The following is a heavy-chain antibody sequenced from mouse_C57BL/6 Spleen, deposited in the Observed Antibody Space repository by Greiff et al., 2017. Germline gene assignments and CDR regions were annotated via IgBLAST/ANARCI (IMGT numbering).Heavy chain of an antibody. CDR2: IYPGGGDT. J-gene: IGHJ4*01. D-gene: IGHD4-1*01. Sequence: VQLVESGAELVKPGASVKMSCKASGYAFRSYWMNWVKQRPGKGLEWIGQIYPGGGDTNYNGKFKGKATLTADKSSSTAYMQLSSLTSEDSAVYIFARSLTGTWAMDYWGKGTSVTVSS. V-gene: IGHV1-80*01. CDR1: GYAFRSYW. CDR3: ARSLTGTWAMDY.